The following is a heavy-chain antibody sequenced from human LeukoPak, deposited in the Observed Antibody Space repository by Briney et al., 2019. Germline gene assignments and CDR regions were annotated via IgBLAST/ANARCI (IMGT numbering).Heavy chain of an antibody. Sequence: GGSLRLSCAASGFTFDDYAMHWVRQAPGKGLEWVSGISWNSGSIGYADSVKGRFTISRDNAKNSLYLEMSRLRSDDTAVYYCARDRPRGSDYWGQGTLVTVSS. CDR3: ARDRPRGSDY. CDR2: ISWNSGSI. D-gene: IGHD3-10*01. CDR1: GFTFDDYA. V-gene: IGHV3-9*01. J-gene: IGHJ4*02.